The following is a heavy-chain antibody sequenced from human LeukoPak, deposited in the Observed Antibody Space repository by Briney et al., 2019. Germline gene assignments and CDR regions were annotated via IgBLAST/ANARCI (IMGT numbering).Heavy chain of an antibody. D-gene: IGHD6-6*01. CDR1: GGSVSSGSYY. CDR2: IYYSGST. J-gene: IGHJ4*02. V-gene: IGHV4-61*01. CDR3: AREVEYSSSGAFDY. Sequence: PSETLSLTCTVSGGSVSSGSYYWSWIRQPPGKGLEWIGYIYYSGSTNYNPSLKSRVTISVDTSKNRFSLKLSSVTAADTAVYYCAREVEYSSSGAFDYWGQGTLVTVSS.